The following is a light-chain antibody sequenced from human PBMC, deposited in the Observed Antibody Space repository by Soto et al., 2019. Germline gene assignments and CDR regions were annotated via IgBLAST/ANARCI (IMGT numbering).Light chain of an antibody. Sequence: ENVLTQSPGTLSLSPGERATLSCRASQSVTSSYLAWYQQKPGQAPRLLISGASSRATGIPDRFSGSGSGTDFTLTISRLEPEDFAVYYCQQYSTSRLTFGGGTKVEIK. V-gene: IGKV3-20*01. CDR2: GAS. CDR1: QSVTSSY. J-gene: IGKJ4*01. CDR3: QQYSTSRLT.